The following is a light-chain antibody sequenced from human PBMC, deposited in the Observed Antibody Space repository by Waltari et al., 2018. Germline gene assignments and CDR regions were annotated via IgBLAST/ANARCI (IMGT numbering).Light chain of an antibody. V-gene: IGLV2-14*01. CDR3: SSYTSSSTWV. J-gene: IGLJ3*02. CDR1: SSDVGSYNY. CDR2: DVT. Sequence: QSALTQPASVSGSPGQSITISCTGTSSDVGSYNYVSWYQQHPGKAPKLMIYDVTKRPSGVSNRFSGSKSGNTASLTTSGLQAEDEADYYCSSYTSSSTWVFGGGTKLTVL.